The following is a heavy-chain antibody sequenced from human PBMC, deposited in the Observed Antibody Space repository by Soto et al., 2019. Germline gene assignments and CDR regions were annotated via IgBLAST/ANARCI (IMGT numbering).Heavy chain of an antibody. J-gene: IGHJ6*02. V-gene: IGHV3-21*01. CDR3: ARVVAYYDPYYYYGMDV. D-gene: IGHD3-22*01. Sequence: EVQLVESGGGLVKPGGSLRLSCAASGFTFSYYSMNWVRQAPGKGLEWVSSISSSSSYISYADSVKGRFTISRDNAKNSLYLQMNRLRAEDTAVYYCARVVAYYDPYYYYGMDVWGQGTTVTVSS. CDR2: ISSSSSYI. CDR1: GFTFSYYS.